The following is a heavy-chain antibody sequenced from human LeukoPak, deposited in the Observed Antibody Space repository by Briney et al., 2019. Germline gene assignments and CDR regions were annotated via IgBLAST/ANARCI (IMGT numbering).Heavy chain of an antibody. D-gene: IGHD2-2*01. CDR2: INPNDGDT. CDR1: GYTFTDYY. J-gene: IGHJ4*02. CDR3: ARANFLYCSSTTCLFDY. V-gene: IGHV1-2*02. Sequence: ASVKVSCKASGYTFTDYYMHWVRQAPGQGFEWMGWINPNDGDTNYAQKFQGRVTTTRDTSISTAHMEVSRLRSDDTAVYYCARANFLYCSSTTCLFDYWGQGTLVTVSS.